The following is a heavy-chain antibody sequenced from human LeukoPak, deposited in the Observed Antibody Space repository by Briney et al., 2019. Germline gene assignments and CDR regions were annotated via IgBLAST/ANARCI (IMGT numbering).Heavy chain of an antibody. CDR2: INHSGST. CDR1: GGSFSGYY. Sequence: SETLSLTCAVYGGSFSGYYWSWIRQPPGKGLEWIGEINHSGSTNYNPSLKSRVTMSVDTSKNQFSLKLSSVTAADTAVYYCARERGYDILTGYSGGDFDYWGQGTLVTVSS. V-gene: IGHV4-34*01. D-gene: IGHD3-9*01. J-gene: IGHJ4*02. CDR3: ARERGYDILTGYSGGDFDY.